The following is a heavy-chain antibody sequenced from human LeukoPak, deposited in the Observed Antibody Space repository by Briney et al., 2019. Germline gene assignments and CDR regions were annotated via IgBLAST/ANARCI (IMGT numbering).Heavy chain of an antibody. CDR1: GYTFISYG. CDR3: ARVAAADYFDY. Sequence: ASVTVSCKASGYTFISYGISWVRQAPGQGLEWMGWINPYNGNTNYAQKLQGRVTMTTDTSTSTAYMELRSLRSDDTAVYYCARVAAADYFDYWGQGTLVTVSS. V-gene: IGHV1-18*01. J-gene: IGHJ4*02. CDR2: INPYNGNT. D-gene: IGHD6-13*01.